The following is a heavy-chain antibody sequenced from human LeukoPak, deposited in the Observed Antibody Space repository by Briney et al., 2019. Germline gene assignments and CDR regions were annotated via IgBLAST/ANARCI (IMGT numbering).Heavy chain of an antibody. V-gene: IGHV4-31*03. J-gene: IGHJ3*02. CDR2: IYYSGST. CDR3: ARAVTSFYDAFDI. D-gene: IGHD4-17*01. Sequence: SETLSLTCTVSGGSISGGGYYWSWIRQHPGKGLEWIGYIYYSGSTYYNPSLKSRVTISVDTSKNQFSLKLSSVTAADTAVYYCARAVTSFYDAFDIWGQGTMVTVSS. CDR1: GGSISGGGYY.